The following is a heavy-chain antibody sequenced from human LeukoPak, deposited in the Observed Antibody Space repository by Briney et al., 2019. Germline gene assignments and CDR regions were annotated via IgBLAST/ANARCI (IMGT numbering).Heavy chain of an antibody. J-gene: IGHJ4*02. CDR1: GYTFTSYA. D-gene: IGHD2/OR15-2a*01. CDR3: ARRGVTTQYSFYAMAV. Sequence: ASVKVSCKASGYTFTSYAVHWVRQAPGQRPEWMGWIDAGSGNTGCSQEFQGRVTITRDTSASTAYMELSSLTSEDTAVYYCARRGVTTQYSFYAMAVWGQGTLVTVSS. CDR2: IDAGSGNT. V-gene: IGHV1-3*01.